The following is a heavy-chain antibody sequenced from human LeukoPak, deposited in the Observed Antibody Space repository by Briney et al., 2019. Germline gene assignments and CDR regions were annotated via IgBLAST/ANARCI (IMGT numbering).Heavy chain of an antibody. Sequence: SETLSLTCTVSGDSISGSSYYWGWIRQPPGKGLEWIGSIYYSGSTYYNPSLKSRVTISVDTSKNQFSLKLSSVTAADTAVYYCAIVATDAGLEYWGQGTLVTVSS. J-gene: IGHJ4*02. CDR3: AIVATDAGLEY. D-gene: IGHD5-12*01. CDR2: IYYSGST. CDR1: GDSISGSSYY. V-gene: IGHV4-39*01.